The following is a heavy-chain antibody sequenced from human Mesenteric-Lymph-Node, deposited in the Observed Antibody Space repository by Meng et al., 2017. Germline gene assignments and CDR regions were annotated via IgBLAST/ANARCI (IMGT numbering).Heavy chain of an antibody. CDR1: GFTFSTYF. CDR2: IAHDSGHD. J-gene: IGHJ3*02. Sequence: GESLKISCAASGFTFSTYFMHWVRQSPGKGLEWVAAIAHDSGHDDFAGSVRGRFTISSDNSKNTLYLQVNSLRIDDTAVYYCARERCVSYGGSTCETDNNAFDIWGQGTKVTVSS. V-gene: IGHV3-30*04. CDR3: ARERCVSYGGSTCETDNNAFDI. D-gene: IGHD2-15*01.